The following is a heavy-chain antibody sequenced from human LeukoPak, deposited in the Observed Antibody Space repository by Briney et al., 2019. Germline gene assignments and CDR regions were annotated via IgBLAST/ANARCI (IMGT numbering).Heavy chain of an antibody. CDR1: GFTFSSYS. CDR2: IGSSSSYI. D-gene: IGHD5-18*01. CDR3: ARDKSTAMANFDY. V-gene: IGHV3-21*01. J-gene: IGHJ4*02. Sequence: GGSLRLSCAASGFTFSSYSMNWVRQAPGKGLEWVSSIGSSSSYIYYADSVKGRFTISRDNAKNSLYLQMNSLRAEDTAVYYCARDKSTAMANFDYWGQGTLVTVSS.